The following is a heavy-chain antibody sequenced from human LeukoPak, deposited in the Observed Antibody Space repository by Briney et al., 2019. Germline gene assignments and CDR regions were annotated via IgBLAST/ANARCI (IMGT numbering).Heavy chain of an antibody. Sequence: SSETLSLTCTVSGGSISSYYWSWIRQPPGKGLEWIGYIYYSGSTNYNPSLKSRVTISVDTSKKQFSLKLSSVTAADTAVYYCARGGYCTNGVCSGDYYYYMDVWGKGTTVTVSS. CDR1: GGSISSYY. D-gene: IGHD2-8*01. J-gene: IGHJ6*03. V-gene: IGHV4-59*12. CDR3: ARGGYCTNGVCSGDYYYYMDV. CDR2: IYYSGST.